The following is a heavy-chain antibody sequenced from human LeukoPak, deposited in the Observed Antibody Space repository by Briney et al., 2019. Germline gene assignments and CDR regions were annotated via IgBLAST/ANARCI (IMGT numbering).Heavy chain of an antibody. J-gene: IGHJ4*02. V-gene: IGHV7-4-1*02. Sequence: ASVKVSCKASGYTFTSYAMNWVRQAPGQGLEWMGWINTNTGNPTYAQGFTGRFVFSLDTSVGTAYLQISSLKAEDTAVYYCARLPSSSWYPTPFDYWGQGTLVTVSS. D-gene: IGHD6-13*01. CDR1: GYTFTSYA. CDR2: INTNTGNP. CDR3: ARLPSSSWYPTPFDY.